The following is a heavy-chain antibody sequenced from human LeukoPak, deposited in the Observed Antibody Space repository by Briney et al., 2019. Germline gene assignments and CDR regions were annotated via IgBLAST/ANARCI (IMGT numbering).Heavy chain of an antibody. D-gene: IGHD2-2*01. V-gene: IGHV3-23*01. CDR3: AKDGCPSCYFVYYYYGMDV. Sequence: GGSLRLSRAASGLTFSTSAMSWVRQAPGKGLEWVSSISGSGGIAYYADSVKGRFTISRDNSNNTLSLQMSGLRVEDTAVYYCAKDGCPSCYFVYYYYGMDVWGQGTTVTVSS. CDR1: GLTFSTSA. J-gene: IGHJ6*02. CDR2: ISGSGGIA.